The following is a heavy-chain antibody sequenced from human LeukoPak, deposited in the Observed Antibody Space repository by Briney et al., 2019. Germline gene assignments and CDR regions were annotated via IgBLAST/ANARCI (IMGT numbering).Heavy chain of an antibody. Sequence: ASVKVSCKASGDTFSSYAISWVRQAPGQGLEWMGGIIPIFGTANYAQKFQGRVTITADESTSTAYMELSSLRSEDTAVYYCARVFCSGRDCAFDIWGQGTMVTVSS. CDR1: GDTFSSYA. D-gene: IGHD3-9*01. V-gene: IGHV1-69*13. CDR2: IIPIFGTA. CDR3: ARVFCSGRDCAFDI. J-gene: IGHJ3*02.